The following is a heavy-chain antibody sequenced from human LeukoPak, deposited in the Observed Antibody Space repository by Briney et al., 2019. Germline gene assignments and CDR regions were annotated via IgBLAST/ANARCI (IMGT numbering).Heavy chain of an antibody. CDR1: GGSISSGGYY. J-gene: IGHJ6*03. Sequence: SETLSLTCTVSGGSISSGGYYWSWIRQPPGKGLEWIGYIYHSGSTYYNPSLKSRVTISVDRSKNQFSLKLSSVTAADTAVYYCARHRPEYCSSTSCTYYYYYYMDVWGKGTTVTVSS. CDR2: IYHSGST. CDR3: ARHRPEYCSSTSCTYYYYYYMDV. V-gene: IGHV4-30-2*01. D-gene: IGHD2-2*01.